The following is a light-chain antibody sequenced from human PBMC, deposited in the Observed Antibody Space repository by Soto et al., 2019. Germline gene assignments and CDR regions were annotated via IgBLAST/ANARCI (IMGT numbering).Light chain of an antibody. J-gene: IGLJ2*01. Sequence: QSVLTQPPSVSGAPGQRVTISCTGSSSNFGAGYDVHWYQQLPGTAPKLLIYGNSNRPSGVPDRFSGSKSGTSASLAITGLQAEDEADYYCQSYDSSLSGSVFGGGTKLTVL. CDR1: SSNFGAGYD. V-gene: IGLV1-40*01. CDR3: QSYDSSLSGSV. CDR2: GNS.